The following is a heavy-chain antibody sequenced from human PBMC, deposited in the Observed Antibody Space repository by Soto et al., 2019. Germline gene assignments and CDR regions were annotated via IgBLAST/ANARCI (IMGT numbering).Heavy chain of an antibody. J-gene: IGHJ5*02. V-gene: IGHV3-30-3*01. D-gene: IGHD3-22*01. CDR1: GFTFSSYA. Sequence: PGGSLRLSCAASGFTFSSYAMHWVRQAPGKGLEWVAVISYDGSNKYYADSVKGRFTISRDNSKNTLYLQMNSLRAEDTAVYYCARTMIVVVINNWFDPWGQGTLVTVSS. CDR3: ARTMIVVVINNWFDP. CDR2: ISYDGSNK.